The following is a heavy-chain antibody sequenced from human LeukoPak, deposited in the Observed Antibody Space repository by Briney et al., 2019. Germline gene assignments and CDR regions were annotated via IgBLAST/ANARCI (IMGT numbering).Heavy chain of an antibody. CDR1: GFTFDTYP. CDR2: ISSNRDTI. V-gene: IGHV3-48*02. CDR3: ARGPGYGHYFDY. Sequence: GGSLRLSCAAAGFTFDTYPMNWVRQAPGGGLEWISYISSNRDTIYYAASVKGRFTISRDNARYSLYLQMNSLRDEDTAVYYCARGPGYGHYFDYWGQGALVTVSS. J-gene: IGHJ4*02. D-gene: IGHD5-12*01.